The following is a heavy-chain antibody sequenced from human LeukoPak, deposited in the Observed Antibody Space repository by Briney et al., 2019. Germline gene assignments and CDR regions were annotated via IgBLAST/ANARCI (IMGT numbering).Heavy chain of an antibody. D-gene: IGHD2-8*01. V-gene: IGHV4-59*01. Sequence: PSETLSLTCTVSGGSISSYYWSWIRQPPGKGLEWIGYIYYSGSTNYNPSLKNRITISADTSKNQFSLKLSSVTAADTAVYYCASGVWDYFDYWGQGTLVTVSS. CDR2: IYYSGST. CDR3: ASGVWDYFDY. CDR1: GGSISSYY. J-gene: IGHJ4*02.